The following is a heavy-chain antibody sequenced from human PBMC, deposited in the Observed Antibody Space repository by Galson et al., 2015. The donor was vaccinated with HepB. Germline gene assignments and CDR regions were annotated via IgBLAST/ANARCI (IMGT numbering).Heavy chain of an antibody. CDR1: GYTFTSYG. CDR3: ARGGPNLDHSSSWYSVDY. J-gene: IGHJ4*02. D-gene: IGHD6-13*01. Sequence: SVKVSCKASGYTFTSYGISWVRQAPGQGLEWMGWISAYNGNTNYAQKLQGRVTMTTDTSTSTAYMELRSLRSDDTAVYYCARGGPNLDHSSSWYSVDYWGQGTLVTVSS. CDR2: ISAYNGNT. V-gene: IGHV1-18*01.